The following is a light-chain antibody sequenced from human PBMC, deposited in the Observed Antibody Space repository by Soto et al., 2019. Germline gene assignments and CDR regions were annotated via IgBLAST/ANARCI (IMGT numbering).Light chain of an antibody. CDR2: EVS. V-gene: IGLV2-8*01. CDR1: SSDVGGYNY. J-gene: IGLJ1*01. Sequence: QSVLPQPPSASGSPGQSVTISCTGTSSDVGGYNYVSWYQQHPGKAPKLMIYEVSKRPSGAPDRFSGSKSGNTASLTISGLQAEDEADYYCCSYAGSYTHYVFGTGTKVTVL. CDR3: CSYAGSYTHYV.